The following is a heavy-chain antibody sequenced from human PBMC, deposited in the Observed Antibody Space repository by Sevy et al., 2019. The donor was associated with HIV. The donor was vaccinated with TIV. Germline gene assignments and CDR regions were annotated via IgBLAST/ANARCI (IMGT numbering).Heavy chain of an antibody. J-gene: IGHJ6*03. CDR1: GGSISSGSYY. CDR3: ARVNGYSSSWYPSYYYYYMDV. Sequence: SEILSLTCTVSGGSISSGSYYWSWIRQPAGKGLEWIGRIYTSGSTNYNPSLMSRVTISVDTSKNQFSLKLSSVTAADTAVYYCARVNGYSSSWYPSYYYYYMDVWGKGTTVTVSS. V-gene: IGHV4-61*02. D-gene: IGHD6-13*01. CDR2: IYTSGST.